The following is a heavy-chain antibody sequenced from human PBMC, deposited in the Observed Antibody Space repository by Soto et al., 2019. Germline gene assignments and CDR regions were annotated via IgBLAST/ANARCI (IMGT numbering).Heavy chain of an antibody. D-gene: IGHD2-15*01. V-gene: IGHV1-69*13. Sequence: SVKVSCKASGGTFSTHAIIWVRQAPGHGLEWMGGIIPISGTTYYTQKFQGRVTITADEPTSTAFMELSSLKSDDTAVFYCTRGYCSGGNCYSGMDVWGQGTMVTVSS. CDR2: IIPISGTT. CDR3: TRGYCSGGNCYSGMDV. CDR1: GGTFSTHA. J-gene: IGHJ6*02.